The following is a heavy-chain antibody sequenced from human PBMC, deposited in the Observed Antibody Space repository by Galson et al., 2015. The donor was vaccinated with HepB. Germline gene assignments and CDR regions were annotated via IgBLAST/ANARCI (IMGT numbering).Heavy chain of an antibody. CDR3: ARESGSYWGDAFDI. D-gene: IGHD1-26*01. J-gene: IGHJ3*02. V-gene: IGHV3-48*03. CDR1: GFTFSNYD. CDR2: ISSSGSTI. Sequence: SLRLSCAASGFTFSNYDMNWVRQAPGKGLEWVSYISSSGSTIYYADSVKGRLTISRDNAKNSLYLQINSLRAEDTAVYYCARESGSYWGDAFDIWGQGTVVTVSS.